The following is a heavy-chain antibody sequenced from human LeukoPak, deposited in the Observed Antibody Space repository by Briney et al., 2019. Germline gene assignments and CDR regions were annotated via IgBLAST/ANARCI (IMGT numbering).Heavy chain of an antibody. J-gene: IGHJ3*02. V-gene: IGHV6-1*01. D-gene: IGHD3-22*01. Sequence: SQTLSLTCAISGDSVSSNSAAWNWIRQSPSRGLEWLGRTYYRSKWYNDYAVSVKSRITINPDTSKNQFSLQLNSVTPEDTAVYYCARETYYYDSSGLGAPWAFDIWGQGTMVTVSS. CDR2: TYYRSKWYN. CDR1: GDSVSSNSAA. CDR3: ARETYYYDSSGLGAPWAFDI.